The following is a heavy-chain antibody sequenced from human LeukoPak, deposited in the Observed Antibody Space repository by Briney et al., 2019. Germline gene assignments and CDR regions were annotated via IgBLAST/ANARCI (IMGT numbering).Heavy chain of an antibody. Sequence: PGGSLRLSCAASGFTFSDDYMSWIRQAPGKGLEWVSYINSSGSTIYYADSVKGRFTISRDNAKNSLYLQMNSLRAEDTAVYYCARGRGYSYGFAYWGQGTLVTVSS. D-gene: IGHD5-18*01. J-gene: IGHJ4*02. CDR1: GFTFSDDY. CDR3: ARGRGYSYGFAY. V-gene: IGHV3-11*01. CDR2: INSSGSTI.